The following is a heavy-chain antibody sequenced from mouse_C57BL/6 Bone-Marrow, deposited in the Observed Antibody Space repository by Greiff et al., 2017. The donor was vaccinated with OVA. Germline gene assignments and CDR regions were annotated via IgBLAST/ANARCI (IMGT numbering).Heavy chain of an antibody. CDR2: LDPENGDT. CDR1: GFNIKDDY. J-gene: IGHJ1*03. Sequence: EVQLQQSGAELVRPGASVKLSCTASGFNIKDDYMHWVKQRPEQGLEWIGWLDPENGDTAYASKFQGKATITADTSSNTAYLQLSSLTSEDTAVYYCTTAGYFDVWGTGTTVTVSS. V-gene: IGHV14-4*01. CDR3: TTAGYFDV.